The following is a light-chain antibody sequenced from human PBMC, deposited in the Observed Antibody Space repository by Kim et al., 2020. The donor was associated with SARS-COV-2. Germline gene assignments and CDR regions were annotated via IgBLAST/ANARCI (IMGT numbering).Light chain of an antibody. CDR2: LGS. Sequence: DIVMTQSPLSLPVTPGEPASISCRSSQSLLHSNGYNYLDWYLQKTGQSPQLLIYLGSNRASGVPDRFSGSGSGTDFTLKISRVEAEDVGVYYCMQALQTPYTFGQGTKLEI. J-gene: IGKJ2*01. CDR1: QSLLHSNGYNY. V-gene: IGKV2-28*01. CDR3: MQALQTPYT.